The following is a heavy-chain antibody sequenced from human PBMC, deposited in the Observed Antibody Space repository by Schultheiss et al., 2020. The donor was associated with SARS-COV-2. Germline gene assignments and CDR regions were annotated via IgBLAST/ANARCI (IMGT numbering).Heavy chain of an antibody. D-gene: IGHD2/OR15-2a*01. CDR3: ARDLGETYFNFQH. Sequence: GGSLRLSCAASGFIFRNYAMHWVRQAPGKRPEWVTLISYDGDKKYYADSVKGRFTISRDNSKNTLYLQMNSLRPEDTAVYYCARDLGETYFNFQHWGQGTLVTVSS. V-gene: IGHV3-30-3*01. J-gene: IGHJ1*01. CDR2: ISYDGDKK. CDR1: GFIFRNYA.